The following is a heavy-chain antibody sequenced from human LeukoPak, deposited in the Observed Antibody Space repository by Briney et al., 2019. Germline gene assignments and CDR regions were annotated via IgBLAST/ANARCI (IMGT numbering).Heavy chain of an antibody. CDR1: GFTFSDSW. CDR2: IKDDGSDK. CDR3: ARHLLRGQNFDY. Sequence: GGSLRVSCGTSGFTFSDSWMSWFRQAPGQGLEWVASIKDDGSDKYYLDCARGRFTISTDNAEDSLYLQLDDLRAEDTAVFYCARHLLRGQNFDYWAREPWSPSP. V-gene: IGHV3-7*01. J-gene: IGHJ4*02.